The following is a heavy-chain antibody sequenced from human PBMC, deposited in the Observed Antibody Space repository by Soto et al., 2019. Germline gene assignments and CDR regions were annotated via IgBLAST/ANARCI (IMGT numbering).Heavy chain of an antibody. CDR3: DRVGYYYDSSGYYT. J-gene: IGHJ5*02. CDR1: GGSISSGDYY. CDR2: IYYSGST. V-gene: IGHV4-30-4*01. D-gene: IGHD3-22*01. Sequence: SETLSLTCTVSGGSISSGDYYWSWIRQPPGKGLEWIGYIYYSGSTYYNPSLKSRVTISVDTSKNQFSLKLSSVTAADTAVYYCDRVGYYYDSSGYYTWGQGTLVTVSS.